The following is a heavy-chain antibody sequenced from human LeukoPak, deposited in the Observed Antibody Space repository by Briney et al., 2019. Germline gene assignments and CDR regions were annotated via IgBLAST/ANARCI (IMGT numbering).Heavy chain of an antibody. D-gene: IGHD3-22*01. CDR3: ARGGKYYYDSSGPS. V-gene: IGHV3-21*01. J-gene: IGHJ4*02. Sequence: AGGSLRLSCAASGFTFSSYSMNWVRQAPGKGLEWVSSISSSSSYIYYADSVKGRFTISRDNAKNSLYLQMNSLRAEDTAVYYCARGGKYYYDSSGPSWGQGTLVTVSS. CDR1: GFTFSSYS. CDR2: ISSSSSYI.